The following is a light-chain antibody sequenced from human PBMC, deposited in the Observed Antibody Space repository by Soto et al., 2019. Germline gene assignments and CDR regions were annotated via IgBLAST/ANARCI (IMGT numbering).Light chain of an antibody. Sequence: EIVLTQSPGTLSLSPGERAILSCRASQTINNRYLAWYQQTPGRAPRLLIHAASSRAAGIPDRFSGSGSGTDFTLTIDRLEPEDFAVYYCLHYDSAPPFPFGPGTTVDI. J-gene: IGKJ3*01. CDR2: AAS. CDR1: QTINNRY. V-gene: IGKV3-20*01. CDR3: LHYDSAPPFP.